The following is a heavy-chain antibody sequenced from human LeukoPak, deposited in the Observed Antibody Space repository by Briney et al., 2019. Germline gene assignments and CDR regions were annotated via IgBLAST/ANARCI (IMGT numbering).Heavy chain of an antibody. CDR3: GKDMARIYYYGSGEIDY. Sequence: PGRPLRLSCAASGFPFSRHGMHWVRQVPGKGLEWLAVISYDGSNKAYADSVKGRFTISRDNSNNTLHLQMNSLRAEDTAVYYCGKDMARIYYYGSGEIDYWGQGTLVTVSS. CDR2: ISYDGSNK. V-gene: IGHV3-30*18. J-gene: IGHJ4*02. D-gene: IGHD3-10*01. CDR1: GFPFSRHG.